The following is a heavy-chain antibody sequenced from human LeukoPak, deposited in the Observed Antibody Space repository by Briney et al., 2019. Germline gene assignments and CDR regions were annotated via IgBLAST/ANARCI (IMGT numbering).Heavy chain of an antibody. CDR2: ISYDGSNK. CDR1: GFTFSSYG. Sequence: GGSLRLSCAASGFTFSSYGMHWVRQAPGKGLEWVAVISYDGSNKYYADSVKGRFTISRDNSKNTLYLPMNSLRAKDTAVYYCAKIDSSGWYGNDAFDIWGQGTMVTVSS. J-gene: IGHJ3*02. D-gene: IGHD6-19*01. V-gene: IGHV3-30*18. CDR3: AKIDSSGWYGNDAFDI.